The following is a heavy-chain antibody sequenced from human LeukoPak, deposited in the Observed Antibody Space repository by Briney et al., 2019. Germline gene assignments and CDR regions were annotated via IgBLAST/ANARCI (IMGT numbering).Heavy chain of an antibody. D-gene: IGHD5-12*01. CDR1: GFTFSNYA. CDR3: ATEWLGTS. CDR2: ISGSGGNT. V-gene: IGHV3-23*01. J-gene: IGHJ4*02. Sequence: GGSLRLSCAASGFTFSNYAMSWVRQAPGKGLEWVSAISGSGGNTYLAESVKGRFTISRDNSKNTLNLQMNSLRAEDTAIYYCATEWLGTSWGQGTLVTVSS.